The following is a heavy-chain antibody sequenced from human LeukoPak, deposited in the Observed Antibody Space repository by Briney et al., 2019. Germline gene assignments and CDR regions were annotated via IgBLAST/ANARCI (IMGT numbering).Heavy chain of an antibody. Sequence: RGSLRLSCAAAGFTFSSFEMNWVRQAPGKGLEWVSYISSSGNTIYYADSVKGRFTISRDNAKTSLYLQMNSLRAEDTAVYYCATAVTHPFDYWGQGTLVTVSS. D-gene: IGHD4-23*01. CDR3: ATAVTHPFDY. CDR1: GFTFSSFE. CDR2: ISSSGNTI. V-gene: IGHV3-48*03. J-gene: IGHJ4*02.